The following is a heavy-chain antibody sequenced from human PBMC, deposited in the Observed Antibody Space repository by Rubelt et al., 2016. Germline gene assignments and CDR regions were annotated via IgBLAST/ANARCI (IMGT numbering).Heavy chain of an antibody. J-gene: IGHJ6*04. CDR3: ARSYYDTPDPEARYYYYGMDV. Sequence: FTFSSYAMHWVRQAPGKGLEYVSAISSNGGSTYYADSVKGRFTISRDNSKNTLYLQMSSLRAEDTAVYYCARSYYDTPDPEARYYYYGMDVWGKGTTVTVSS. CDR1: FTFSSYA. V-gene: IGHV3-64D*06. D-gene: IGHD3-9*01. CDR2: ISSNGGST.